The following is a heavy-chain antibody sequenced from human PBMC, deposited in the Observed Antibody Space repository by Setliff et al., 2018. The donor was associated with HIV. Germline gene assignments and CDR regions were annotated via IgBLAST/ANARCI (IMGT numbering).Heavy chain of an antibody. J-gene: IGHJ2*01. Sequence: PSETLSLTCAVSDYSIGSGYYWGWIRQPPGKGLEWIGSIYHSGSTYYNPSLKSRVTISVDTSKNQFSLNLSSVTAADTAVYYCARHDGTYCGGDCYLLGYFDLWGRGTLVTVSS. CDR1: DYSIGSGYY. CDR2: IYHSGST. CDR3: ARHDGTYCGGDCYLLGYFDL. V-gene: IGHV4-38-2*01. D-gene: IGHD2-21*02.